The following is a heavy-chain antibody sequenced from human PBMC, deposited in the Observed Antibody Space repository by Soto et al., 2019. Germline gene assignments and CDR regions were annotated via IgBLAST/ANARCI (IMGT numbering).Heavy chain of an antibody. V-gene: IGHV3-53*01. Sequence: LRLSCAASGFTVSSNYMSWVRQAPGKGLEWVSVIYTGGSTDYADSVKGRFTISRDNSKNTLYLQMNSLRAEDTAVYYCARESYDSSGGYYQYYFDYWGQGTLVTVSS. CDR2: IYTGGST. J-gene: IGHJ4*02. D-gene: IGHD3-22*01. CDR3: ARESYDSSGGYYQYYFDY. CDR1: GFTVSSNY.